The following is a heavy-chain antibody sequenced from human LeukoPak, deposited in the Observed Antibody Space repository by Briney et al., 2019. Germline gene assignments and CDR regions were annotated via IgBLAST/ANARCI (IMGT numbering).Heavy chain of an antibody. J-gene: IGHJ6*02. D-gene: IGHD6-19*01. CDR1: GFTFSDYY. CDR3: ARLTYSSGWYVVDYYYYGMDV. CDR2: ISSSAGTI. Sequence: GGSLRLSCAASGFTFSDYYMNWIRQAPGKGLEWVSYISSSAGTIYYADSVKGRFTISRDNAKNSLYLQMNSLRAEDTAVYYCARLTYSSGWYVVDYYYYGMDVWGQGTTVTVSS. V-gene: IGHV3-11*04.